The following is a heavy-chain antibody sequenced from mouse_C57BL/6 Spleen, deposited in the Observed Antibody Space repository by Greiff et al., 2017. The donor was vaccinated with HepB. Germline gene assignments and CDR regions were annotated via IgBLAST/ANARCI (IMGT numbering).Heavy chain of an antibody. CDR3: ARRDYGNYVAMDY. CDR1: GYTFTSYW. D-gene: IGHD2-1*01. Sequence: QVQLQQPGAELVMPGASVKLSCKASGYTFTSYWMHWVKQRPGQGLEWIGEIDPSDSYTNYNQKFKGKSTLTVDKSSSTAYMQLSSLTSEDSAVYYCARRDYGNYVAMDYWGQGTSVTVSS. V-gene: IGHV1-69*01. CDR2: IDPSDSYT. J-gene: IGHJ4*01.